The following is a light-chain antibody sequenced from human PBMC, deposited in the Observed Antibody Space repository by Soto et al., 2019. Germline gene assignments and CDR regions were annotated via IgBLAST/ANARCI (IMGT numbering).Light chain of an antibody. J-gene: IGLJ1*01. CDR1: SSNIGAGYD. V-gene: IGLV1-40*01. Sequence: QSVLTQPPSVSGGPGQRVTISCTGSSSNIGAGYDVHWYQQLLGTAPKLFIYGNSNRPSGVPDRFSGSKSGTSAFLAITGLQAEDEADYYCQSYDNSLSGFYVFGTGTKSPS. CDR3: QSYDNSLSGFYV. CDR2: GNS.